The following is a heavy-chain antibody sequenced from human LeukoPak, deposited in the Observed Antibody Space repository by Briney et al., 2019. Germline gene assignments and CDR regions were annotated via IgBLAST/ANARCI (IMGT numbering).Heavy chain of an antibody. V-gene: IGHV3-23*01. CDR3: AKDQDSRITIFGVPQYYFDY. CDR2: ISGSGGST. J-gene: IGHJ4*02. D-gene: IGHD3-3*01. Sequence: GGSLRLSCAASGFTFSSYAMSWVRQAQGKGLEWVSAISGSGGSTYYADSVKGRFTISRDNSKNTLYLQMNSLRAEDTAVYYCAKDQDSRITIFGVPQYYFDYWGQGTLVTVSS. CDR1: GFTFSSYA.